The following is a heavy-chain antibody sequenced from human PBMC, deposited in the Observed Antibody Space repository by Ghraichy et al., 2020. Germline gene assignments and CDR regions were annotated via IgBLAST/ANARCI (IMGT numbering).Heavy chain of an antibody. D-gene: IGHD1-26*01. CDR3: ARDRDRGSYYSAFLN. CDR1: GFTFSSYA. J-gene: IGHJ4*02. CDR2: ISYDGSNK. V-gene: IGHV3-30*04. Sequence: GGSLRLSCAASGFTFSSYAMHWVRQAPGKGLEWVAVISYDGSNKYYADSVKGRFTISRDNSKNTLYLQMNSLRAEDTAVYYCARDRDRGSYYSAFLNWGQGTLVTVSS.